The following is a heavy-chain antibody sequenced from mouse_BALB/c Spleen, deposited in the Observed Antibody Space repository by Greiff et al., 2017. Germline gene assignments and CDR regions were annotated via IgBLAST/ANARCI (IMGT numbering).Heavy chain of an antibody. D-gene: IGHD2-3*01. CDR1: GFTFSSYA. Sequence: EVKVVESGGGLVKPGGSLKLSCAASGFTFSSYAMSWVRQTPEKRLEWVASISSGGSTYYPDSVKGRFTISRDNARNILYLQMSSLRSEDTAMYYCARGGYYAYWGQGTLVTVSA. CDR2: ISSGGST. J-gene: IGHJ3*01. CDR3: ARGGYYAY. V-gene: IGHV5-6-5*01.